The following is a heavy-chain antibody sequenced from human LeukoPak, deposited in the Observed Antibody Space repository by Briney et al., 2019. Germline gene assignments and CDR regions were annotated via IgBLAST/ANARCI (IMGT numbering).Heavy chain of an antibody. D-gene: IGHD2-2*01. CDR3: AAVVFPATIGGYRSFDP. J-gene: IGHJ5*02. CDR1: GFTSIRYA. CDR2: ISGSGVST. Sequence: GGSLRLSCAASGFTSIRYAISWVRHAPGKGRGWVSTISGSGVSTYYAGSVKGGFIMCRDNSKNTLYQQMKSLRAVDTAVDYWAAVVFPATIGGYRSFDPWGQGTLLTVSS. V-gene: IGHV3-23*01.